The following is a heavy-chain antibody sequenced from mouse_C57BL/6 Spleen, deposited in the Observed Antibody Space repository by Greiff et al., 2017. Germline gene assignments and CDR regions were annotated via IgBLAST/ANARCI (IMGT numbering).Heavy chain of an antibody. D-gene: IGHD5-5*01. J-gene: IGHJ1*03. Sequence: EVKLEESGGGLVQPGGSMKLSCVASGFTFSNYWMNWVRQSPEKGLEWVAQIRLKSDNYATHYAESVKGRFTISRDDSKSSVYLQMNNLRAEDTGIYYCAYLWYFDVWGTGTTVTVSS. V-gene: IGHV6-3*01. CDR2: IRLKSDNYAT. CDR3: AYLWYFDV. CDR1: GFTFSNYW.